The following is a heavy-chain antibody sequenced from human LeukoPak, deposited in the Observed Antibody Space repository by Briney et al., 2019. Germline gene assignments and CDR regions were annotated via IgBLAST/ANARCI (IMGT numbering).Heavy chain of an antibody. CDR3: ARGSLSGYFDY. Sequence: PSETLSLTCTVSGGSISSYYWSWIRQPPGKGLEWIGYIYYSGSTNYNPSLKSRVTISVGTSKNQFSLKLSSVTAADTAVYHCARGSLSGYFDYWGQGALVTVSS. J-gene: IGHJ4*02. CDR1: GGSISSYY. V-gene: IGHV4-59*01. D-gene: IGHD3-3*01. CDR2: IYYSGST.